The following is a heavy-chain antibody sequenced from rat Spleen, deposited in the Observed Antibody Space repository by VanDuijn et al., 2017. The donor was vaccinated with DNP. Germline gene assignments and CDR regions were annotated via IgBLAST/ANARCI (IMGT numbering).Heavy chain of an antibody. V-gene: IGHV5-20*01. J-gene: IGHJ2*01. CDR1: GFTFSDYN. CDR2: ISYDGGNT. CDR3: TTLNSGTYDS. Sequence: EVQLVESGGGLVQPGRSLKLSCAASGFTFSDYNMARVRQPPTKGLEWVASISYDGGNTYYRDSVKGRFTISRDNAKSSLYLHMDSLRSEDTATYYCTTLNSGTYDSWGQGVMVTVSS. D-gene: IGHD1-3*01.